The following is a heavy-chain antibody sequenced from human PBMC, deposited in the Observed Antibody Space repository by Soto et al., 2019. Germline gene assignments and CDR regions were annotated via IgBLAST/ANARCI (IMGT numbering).Heavy chain of an antibody. D-gene: IGHD6-19*01. CDR3: AKSSGWFDY. Sequence: LSLTCTVSGGSFSGYYWSWIRQPAGKGLEWIGRIYTTTGSTTYNPSLNSRLTMSVDTSKNLFFLNLKSVTAADTAVYYCAKSSGWFDYWGQGILVTVSS. CDR2: IYTTTGST. J-gene: IGHJ4*02. CDR1: GGSFSGYY. V-gene: IGHV4-4*07.